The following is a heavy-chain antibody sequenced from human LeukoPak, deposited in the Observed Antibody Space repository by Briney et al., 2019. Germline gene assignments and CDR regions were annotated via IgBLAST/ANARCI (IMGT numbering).Heavy chain of an antibody. V-gene: IGHV4-34*01. D-gene: IGHD3-22*01. CDR3: AREHYYDSSGYFALENDAFDI. CDR2: INHSGST. Sequence: PSETLSLTCAVYGGSFSGYYWSWIRQPPGKGLEWIGEINHSGSTNYNPSLKSRVTISVDTSKNQFSLKLSSVTAADTAVYYCAREHYYDSSGYFALENDAFDIWGQGTMVTVSS. CDR1: GGSFSGYY. J-gene: IGHJ3*02.